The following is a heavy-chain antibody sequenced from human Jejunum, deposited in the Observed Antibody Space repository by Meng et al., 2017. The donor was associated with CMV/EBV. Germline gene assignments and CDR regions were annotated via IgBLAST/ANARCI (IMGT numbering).Heavy chain of an antibody. CDR1: GFTFNTFP. V-gene: IGHV3-30*04. CDR2: ISSGATKQ. J-gene: IGHJ4*02. D-gene: IGHD3-3*01. Sequence: SCVAFGFTFNTFPIHWVRQAPGKGLEWVAVISSGATKQHYAESVKGRFTISRDNSKSTLYLQMNSLRAEDTAVYYCARDPGVDFWGQGTLVTVSS. CDR3: ARDPGVDF.